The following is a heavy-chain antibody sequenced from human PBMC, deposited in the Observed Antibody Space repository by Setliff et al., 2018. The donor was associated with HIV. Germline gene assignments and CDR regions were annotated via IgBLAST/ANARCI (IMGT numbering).Heavy chain of an antibody. Sequence: GGSLRLSCAVSGFNVGDSYMRWARQSPGKGLEWVSVIYDDGNTYYAESVKGRFVNSRDVSKNTLFLQMNNLRADETAVYYCARPLLRTNTVYGILGNWFDSWGRGTLVTVSS. D-gene: IGHD2-8*01. CDR1: GFNVGDSY. J-gene: IGHJ5*01. V-gene: IGHV3-53*01. CDR2: IYDDGNT. CDR3: ARPLLRTNTVYGILGNWFDS.